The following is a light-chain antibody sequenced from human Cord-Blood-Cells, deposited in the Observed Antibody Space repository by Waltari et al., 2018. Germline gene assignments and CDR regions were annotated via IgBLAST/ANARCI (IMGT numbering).Light chain of an antibody. CDR2: DVS. CDR1: SSDVGGYHY. Sequence: QSALTQPPSVSGSPRQSITISCTGTSSDVGGYHYIYWYQQHPGKAPKLMIYDVSNRPSGVSNRFSGSKSGNTASLTISGLQAEDEADYYCSSYTSSSTLVFGGGTKLTVL. J-gene: IGLJ3*02. CDR3: SSYTSSSTLV. V-gene: IGLV2-14*03.